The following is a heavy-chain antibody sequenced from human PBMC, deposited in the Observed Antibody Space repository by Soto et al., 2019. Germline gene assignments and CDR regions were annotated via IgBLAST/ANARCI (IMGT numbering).Heavy chain of an antibody. CDR2: IYYSGST. J-gene: IGHJ4*02. Sequence: SETLSLTCTVSGGSISSYYWSWIRQPPGKGLEWIGSIYYSGSTYYNPSLKSRVTISVDTSKNQFSLKLSSVTAADTAVYYCARQENSITIFGVVINAIDYWGQGTLVTVSS. CDR3: ARQENSITIFGVVINAIDY. CDR1: GGSISSYY. V-gene: IGHV4-39*01. D-gene: IGHD3-3*01.